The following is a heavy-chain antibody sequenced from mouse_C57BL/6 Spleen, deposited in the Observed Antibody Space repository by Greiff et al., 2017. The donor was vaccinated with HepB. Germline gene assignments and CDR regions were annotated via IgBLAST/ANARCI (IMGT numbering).Heavy chain of an antibody. J-gene: IGHJ2*01. CDR1: GYSFTDYN. CDR3: ERLDSNYCFDY. D-gene: IGHD2-5*01. CDR2: INPNYGTT. V-gene: IGHV1-39*01. Sequence: VQLKEPGPELVKPGASVKISCKASGYSFTDYNMNWVKQSNGKGLEWIGVINPNYGTTSYNQKFKGKATLTVDQSDSTAYMQLNSLTSEDSAVYYCERLDSNYCFDYWGQGTTLTVSS.